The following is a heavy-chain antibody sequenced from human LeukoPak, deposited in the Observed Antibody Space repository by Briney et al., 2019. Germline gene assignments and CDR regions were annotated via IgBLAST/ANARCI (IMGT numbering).Heavy chain of an antibody. J-gene: IGHJ4*02. CDR1: GGSISSYY. CDR2: INYSGST. Sequence: SETLSLTCTVSGGSISSYYWSWIRQPPGKGLEWIGYINYSGSTNYNPSLKSRVTISVDTSKNQFSLKLSSVTAADTAVYYCARGDYGDYVSVDYWGQGTLVTVSS. D-gene: IGHD4-17*01. CDR3: ARGDYGDYVSVDY. V-gene: IGHV4-59*01.